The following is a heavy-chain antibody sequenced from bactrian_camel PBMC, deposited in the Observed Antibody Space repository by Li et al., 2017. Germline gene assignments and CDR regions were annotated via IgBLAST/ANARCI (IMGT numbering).Heavy chain of an antibody. CDR2: IDADGIT. Sequence: HVQLVESGGGSVQAGESLRLSCTASEFTDSTKCMGWFRRTPGKSREGVAAIDADGITAYGDAVSGRFTISKDSTNNTLYLQMNSLKPEDTGMYYCAADRVRPADCYSASVLILKYKGQGTQVTVS. J-gene: IGHJ4*01. V-gene: IGHV3S53*01. D-gene: IGHD3*01. CDR1: EFTDSTKC.